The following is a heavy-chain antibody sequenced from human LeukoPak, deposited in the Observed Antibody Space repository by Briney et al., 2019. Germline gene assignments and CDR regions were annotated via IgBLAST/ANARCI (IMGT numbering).Heavy chain of an antibody. D-gene: IGHD4-17*01. CDR1: GYTFTGYY. CDR2: INPNSGGT. Sequence: ASVKASCKASGYTFTGYYMHWVRQAPGQGLEWMGWINPNSGGTNYAQKFQGRVTMTRDMSTSTVYMELSSLRSEGTAVYYCARNLTVTTDYFDYWGQGTLVTVSS. CDR3: ARNLTVTTDYFDY. V-gene: IGHV1-2*02. J-gene: IGHJ4*02.